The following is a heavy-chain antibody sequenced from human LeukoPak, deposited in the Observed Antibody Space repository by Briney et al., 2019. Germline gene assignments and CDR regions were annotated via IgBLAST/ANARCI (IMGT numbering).Heavy chain of an antibody. D-gene: IGHD4-23*01. J-gene: IGHJ4*02. CDR2: IYYSGST. CDR1: GGSFSSSSYY. CDR3: ARQEDYGGILDY. V-gene: IGHV4-39*01. Sequence: SETLSLTCTVSGGSFSSSSYYWGWIRQPPGTGLEWIGSIYYSGSTYYNPSLKSRVTISVDTSKNQFSLKLSSVTAADTAVYYCARQEDYGGILDYWGQGTLVTVSS.